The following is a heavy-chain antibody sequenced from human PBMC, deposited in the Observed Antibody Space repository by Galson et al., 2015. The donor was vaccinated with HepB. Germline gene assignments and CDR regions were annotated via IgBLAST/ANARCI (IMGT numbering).Heavy chain of an antibody. V-gene: IGHV3-74*01. CDR2: INSDGSST. Sequence: SLRLSCAASGFTFSSYWMHWVRQAPGKGLVWVSRINSDGSSTSYADSVKGRFTISRDNAKNTLYLQMNSLRAEDTAVYYCARGTYYDILTGLRPSRYYYYYMDVWGKGTTVTVSS. D-gene: IGHD3-9*01. CDR1: GFTFSSYW. J-gene: IGHJ6*03. CDR3: ARGTYYDILTGLRPSRYYYYYMDV.